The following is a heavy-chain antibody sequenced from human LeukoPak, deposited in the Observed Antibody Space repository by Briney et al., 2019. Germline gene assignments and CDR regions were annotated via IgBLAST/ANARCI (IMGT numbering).Heavy chain of an antibody. CDR2: INHSGST. CDR3: ARGPSKYYYDSSGYPDFYY. J-gene: IGHJ4*02. D-gene: IGHD3-22*01. Sequence: SETLSLTCAVYGGSFSGYYWSWIRQPPGKGLEWIGEINHSGSTNYNPSLKSRVTISVDTSKNQFSLKLSSVTAADTAVYYCARGPSKYYYDSSGYPDFYYWGQGTLVTVSS. V-gene: IGHV4-34*01. CDR1: GGSFSGYY.